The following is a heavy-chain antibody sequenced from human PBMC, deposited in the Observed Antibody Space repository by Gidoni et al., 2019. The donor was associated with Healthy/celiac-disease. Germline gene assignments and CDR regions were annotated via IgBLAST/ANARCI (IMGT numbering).Heavy chain of an antibody. D-gene: IGHD1-26*01. J-gene: IGHJ4*02. V-gene: IGHV3-9*01. CDR3: AKDKKGRVGGPFDY. Sequence: EVQLVESGGGLVQPGRSLRLSCAAPGFTFDDYAMHWVRQAPGKGLEWVSSISWNSGSIGYADSVKGRFTISRDNAKNSLYLQMNSLRAEDTALYYCAKDKKGRVGGPFDYWGQGTLVTVSS. CDR2: ISWNSGSI. CDR1: GFTFDDYA.